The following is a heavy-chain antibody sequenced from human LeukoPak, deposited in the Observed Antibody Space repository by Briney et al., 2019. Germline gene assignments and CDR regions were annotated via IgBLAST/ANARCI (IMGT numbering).Heavy chain of an antibody. J-gene: IGHJ4*02. CDR2: ISISGTTI. V-gene: IGHV3-48*04. CDR3: ARRHHYYDSSGPFDY. CDR1: GFTFSSYG. Sequence: GGSLRLSCAASGFTFSSYGMSWVRQAPGKGLEWVSYISISGTTIYYADSVKGRFTTSRDNAKNSLYLQMNSLRAEDTAMYYCARRHHYYDSSGPFDYWGQGTLVTVSS. D-gene: IGHD3-22*01.